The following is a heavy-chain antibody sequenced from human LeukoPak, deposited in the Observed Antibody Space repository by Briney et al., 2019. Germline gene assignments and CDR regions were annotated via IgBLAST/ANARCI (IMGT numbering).Heavy chain of an antibody. CDR3: AISSGGGGYYYYYMDV. J-gene: IGHJ6*03. Sequence: SETLSLTCAVYGGSFSAYFWTWIRQSPGKGLEWIGEISHTGRTTYNPSLKSRVTISVDTSKNQFSLKLSSVTAADTAVYYCAISSGGGGYYYYYMDVWGKGTTVTISS. D-gene: IGHD2-15*01. V-gene: IGHV4-34*01. CDR2: ISHTGRT. CDR1: GGSFSAYF.